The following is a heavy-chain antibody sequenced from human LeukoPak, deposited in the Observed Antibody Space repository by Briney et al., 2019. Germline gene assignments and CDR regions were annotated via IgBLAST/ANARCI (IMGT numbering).Heavy chain of an antibody. D-gene: IGHD1-1*01. Sequence: SVKVSCKASGGTFSSYAISWVRQAPGQGLEWVGRIIPIFGTANYAQKCQGRVTITTDESTSTAYMQLSSLRSEDTAVYYCARYWNAEDAFDIWGQGTMVTVSS. J-gene: IGHJ3*02. CDR2: IIPIFGTA. V-gene: IGHV1-69*05. CDR1: GGTFSSYA. CDR3: ARYWNAEDAFDI.